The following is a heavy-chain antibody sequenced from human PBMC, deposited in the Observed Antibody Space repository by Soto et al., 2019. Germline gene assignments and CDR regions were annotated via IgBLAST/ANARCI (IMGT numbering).Heavy chain of an antibody. CDR1: GFTFSNYW. V-gene: IGHV3-74*01. CDR2: IKSDGSSI. CDR3: ARGGFSGSGSYIQGDY. D-gene: IGHD3-10*01. Sequence: VQLVESGGGLVQPGGSLRLSCAASGFTFSNYWMHWVRQAPGKGLVWVSRIKSDGSSISYADSVKGRFTISRDNARNTLYLQTNSLRAEDTAVYYCARGGFSGSGSYIQGDYWGQGTLVTVSS. J-gene: IGHJ4*02.